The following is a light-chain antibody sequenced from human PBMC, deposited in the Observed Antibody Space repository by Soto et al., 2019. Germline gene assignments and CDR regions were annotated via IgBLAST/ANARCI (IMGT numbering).Light chain of an antibody. V-gene: IGKV3-20*01. Sequence: EIVLNHSRATVSLSPGERATLSSRASQSVASGHLAWYQQTPGQAPRLLVSDASSRATGIPDRFSGSASGTDFTLTISRLEPEDSAMYYCQQYGTAPITFGQGTRLEIK. CDR3: QQYGTAPIT. J-gene: IGKJ5*01. CDR2: DAS. CDR1: QSVASGH.